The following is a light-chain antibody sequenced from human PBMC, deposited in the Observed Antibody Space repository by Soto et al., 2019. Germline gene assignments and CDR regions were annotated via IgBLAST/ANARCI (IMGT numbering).Light chain of an antibody. V-gene: IGKV3-15*01. CDR3: QQYHDWPRT. CDR2: DAS. Sequence: EIVMTQSPATLSVSPGERATLSCRASQSVSSNLAWFQQKPGQAPRMVIYDASNRAAGIPVRFGGSGSGTEFTLTISSLQSEDFAVYYCQQYHDWPRTFGQGTKVEIK. J-gene: IGKJ1*01. CDR1: QSVSSN.